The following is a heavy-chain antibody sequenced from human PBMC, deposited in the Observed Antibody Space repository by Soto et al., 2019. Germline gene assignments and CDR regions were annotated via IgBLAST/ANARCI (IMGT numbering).Heavy chain of an antibody. D-gene: IGHD3-16*01. Sequence: QVQLQQWGAGLLKPSETLSLTCAVYGGSFSGYYWSWIRQPPGKGLEWIGAINHSGSTNYNPSLKSRVTISVDTSKNQFSLKLSSVTAADTAVYYCARGPGGYQLSWLGYYYMDVWGKGTTVTVSS. V-gene: IGHV4-34*01. CDR1: GGSFSGYY. CDR2: INHSGST. J-gene: IGHJ6*03. CDR3: ARGPGGYQLSWLGYYYMDV.